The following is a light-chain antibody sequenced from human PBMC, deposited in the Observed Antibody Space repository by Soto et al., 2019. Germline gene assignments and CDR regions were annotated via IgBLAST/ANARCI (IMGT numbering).Light chain of an antibody. CDR3: SSYAASNNFYFV. CDR1: SSDVGGYNY. J-gene: IGLJ3*02. Sequence: QSALTQPPSASGSPGQSVTISCTGTSSDVGGYNYVSWYQQYPGRAPKLMIYEVTKRPSGVPDRFSGSKSDNTASLTVSGLQAEDEADYHCSSYAASNNFYFVFGGGTTLTVL. CDR2: EVT. V-gene: IGLV2-8*01.